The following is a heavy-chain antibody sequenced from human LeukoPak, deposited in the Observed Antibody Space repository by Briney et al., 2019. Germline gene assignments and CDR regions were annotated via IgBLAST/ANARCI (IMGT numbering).Heavy chain of an antibody. J-gene: IGHJ4*02. CDR2: IGYDGSNK. CDR1: GFSFSSYG. CDR3: AKKIYYDSSAFFDY. Sequence: GRSLRLSCAAPGFSFSSYGMHWVRQAPGKGLEWVAVIGYDGSNKYYADSVKGRFTISRDNSKNTLYLQMNSLRTEDTAVYFCAKKIYYDSSAFFDYWGQGTLVTVSS. D-gene: IGHD3-22*01. V-gene: IGHV3-30*18.